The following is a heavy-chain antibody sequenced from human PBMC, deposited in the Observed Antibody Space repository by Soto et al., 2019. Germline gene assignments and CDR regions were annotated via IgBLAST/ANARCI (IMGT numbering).Heavy chain of an antibody. CDR2: IKKQADGGTT. D-gene: IGHD6-19*01. V-gene: IGHV3-15*01. CDR1: GFTFSNAW. CDR3: RTQWLD. Sequence: EVQLVESGGGLVKPGGSLRLSCAASGFTFSNAWMSWVRQASGKGLEWVGLIKKQADGGTTEYAAPLKGRFTISRDDSENTLYLQMSSLQTEDTAVYYCRTQWLDWGQGTLVTVSS. J-gene: IGHJ4*02.